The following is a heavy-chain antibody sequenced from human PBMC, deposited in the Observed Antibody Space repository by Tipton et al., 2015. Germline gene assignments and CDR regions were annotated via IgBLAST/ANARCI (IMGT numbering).Heavy chain of an antibody. CDR1: GFTFSSSA. CDR3: ARDRHDSSGYYYYFDY. D-gene: IGHD3-22*01. V-gene: IGHV3-23*01. CDR2: LSGTGDKA. J-gene: IGHJ4*02. Sequence: SLRLSCAASGFTFSSSAMSWVRQTPGKGLEWVSDLSGTGDKAYSADSVKGRVTISRDNSKNTVYLQMNSLRAEDTAVYYCARDRHDSSGYYYYFDYWGQGTLVTVSS.